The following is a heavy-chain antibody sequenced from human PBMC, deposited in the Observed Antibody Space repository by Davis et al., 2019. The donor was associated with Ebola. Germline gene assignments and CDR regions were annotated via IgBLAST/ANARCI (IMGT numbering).Heavy chain of an antibody. CDR2: INHSGST. J-gene: IGHJ6*04. CDR3: ARGLDIRGVICPYYYDGMDV. V-gene: IGHV4-34*01. Sequence: MPSEPLSLTCAVYGGSFSGYYWSWIRQPPGKGLEWIGEINHSGSTNYNPSLKSRVTISVDTSKNQFSLKLSSVTAADTAVYYCARGLDIRGVICPYYYDGMDVWGKGTTVTVSS. CDR1: GGSFSGYY. D-gene: IGHD3-10*01.